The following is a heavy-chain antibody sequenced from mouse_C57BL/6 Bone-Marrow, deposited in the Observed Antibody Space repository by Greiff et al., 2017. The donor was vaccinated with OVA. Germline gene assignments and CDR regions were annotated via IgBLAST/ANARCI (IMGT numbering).Heavy chain of an antibody. CDR3: PYSNLRWYFDV. V-gene: IGHV14-1*01. CDR1: GFNIKDYY. D-gene: IGHD2-5*01. Sequence: VQLKQSGAELVRPGASVKLSCTASGFNIKDYYMHWVKQRPEQGLEWIGRIDPEDGDTEYAPKFQGKATMTADTSSNTAYLQLSSLTSEDTAVYYCPYSNLRWYFDVWGTGTTVTVSS. CDR2: IDPEDGDT. J-gene: IGHJ1*03.